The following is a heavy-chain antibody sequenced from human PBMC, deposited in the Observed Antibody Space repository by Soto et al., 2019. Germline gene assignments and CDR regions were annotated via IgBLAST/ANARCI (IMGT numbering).Heavy chain of an antibody. CDR1: GFTFSSYG. CDR2: ISYDGSNK. Sequence: SLRLFCAASGFTFSSYGMHWVRQAPGTGLEWVAVISYDGSNKYYADSVKGRFTISRDNSKNTLYLQMNSLRAEDTAVYYCAKDRSEGCSGGSCYGYYYYYMDVWGKGTTVTVSS. J-gene: IGHJ6*03. CDR3: AKDRSEGCSGGSCYGYYYYYMDV. V-gene: IGHV3-30*18. D-gene: IGHD2-15*01.